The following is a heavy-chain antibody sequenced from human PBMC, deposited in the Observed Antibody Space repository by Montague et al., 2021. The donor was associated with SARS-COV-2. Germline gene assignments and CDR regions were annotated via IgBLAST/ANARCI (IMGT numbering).Heavy chain of an antibody. CDR3: ARDSSSWYYWFDP. V-gene: IGHV4-39*01. J-gene: IGHJ5*02. D-gene: IGHD6-13*01. CDR1: AGAIRDTDYF. Sequence: TLSLTCTVSAGAIRDTDYFWGWIRQPPGKGLEWIGSIYYSGTTYHNLSLKSRVTISVDTSKNQFSLKLSSVTAADTAVYYCARDSSSWYYWFDPWGQGTLVTVSS. CDR2: IYYSGTT.